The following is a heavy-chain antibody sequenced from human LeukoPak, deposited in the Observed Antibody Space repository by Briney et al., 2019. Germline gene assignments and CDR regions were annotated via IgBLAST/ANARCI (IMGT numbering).Heavy chain of an antibody. Sequence: SETLSLXCTVSGGSISSGDYYWSWIRQPPGKGLEWIGYIYYSGSTYYNPSLKNRVTISVDTSKNQFSLKLSSVTAADTAVYYCARVWDSSGWYRLRFDPWGQGTLVTVSS. CDR1: GGSISSGDYY. CDR3: ARVWDSSGWYRLRFDP. CDR2: IYYSGST. V-gene: IGHV4-30-4*08. D-gene: IGHD6-19*01. J-gene: IGHJ5*02.